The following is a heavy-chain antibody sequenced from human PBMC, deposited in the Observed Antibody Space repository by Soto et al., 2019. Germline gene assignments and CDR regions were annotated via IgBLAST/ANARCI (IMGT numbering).Heavy chain of an antibody. CDR3: ARDVVRYSSFYGMDV. CDR1: GFTFSSYG. J-gene: IGHJ6*02. Sequence: GGSLRLSCAASGFTFSSYGMHWVRQAPGKGLEWVAVIWYDGSNKYYADSVKGRFNISRDNSKNTLYLQMNSLRAADTAVYYCARDVVRYSSFYGMDVWGQGTTVTVSS. V-gene: IGHV3-33*01. D-gene: IGHD6-13*01. CDR2: IWYDGSNK.